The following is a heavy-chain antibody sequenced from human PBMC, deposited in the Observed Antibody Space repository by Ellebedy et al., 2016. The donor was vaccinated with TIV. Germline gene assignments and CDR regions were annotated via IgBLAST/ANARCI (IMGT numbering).Heavy chain of an antibody. CDR3: ARDLGDGYENWFDP. Sequence: ASVKVSCXASGYTFTSYGISWVRQAPGQGLEWMGWISAYNGNTNYAQKLQGRVTMTTDTSTSTAYMELRSLRSDDTAVYHCARDLGDGYENWFDPWGQGTLVTVSS. J-gene: IGHJ5*02. V-gene: IGHV1-18*01. D-gene: IGHD5-24*01. CDR2: ISAYNGNT. CDR1: GYTFTSYG.